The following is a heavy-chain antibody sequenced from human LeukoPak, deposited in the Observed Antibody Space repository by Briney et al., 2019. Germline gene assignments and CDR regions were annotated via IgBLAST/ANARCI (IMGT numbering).Heavy chain of an antibody. Sequence: ASVKVSCKASGYTLTGYYLHWVRQAPGQGLEWMGWIDPNTGATHSAQKFQGRITMTRDSSISTAYMDLSRLRSDDTAVYYCARDRVGSGWPRPYYFEVWGQGTLVTVSS. CDR3: ARDRVGSGWPRPYYFEV. D-gene: IGHD6-19*01. CDR2: IDPNTGAT. CDR1: GYTLTGYY. J-gene: IGHJ4*02. V-gene: IGHV1-2*02.